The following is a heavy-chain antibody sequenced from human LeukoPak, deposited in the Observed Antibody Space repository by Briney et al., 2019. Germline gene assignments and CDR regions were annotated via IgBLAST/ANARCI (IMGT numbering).Heavy chain of an antibody. D-gene: IGHD6-25*01. V-gene: IGHV4-59*12. J-gene: IGHJ6*03. CDR1: GGSISSYY. Sequence: KPSETLSLTCTVSGGSISSYYWSWIRQPPGKGLEWIGYIYYSGSTNYNPSLKSRVTISVDTSKNQFSLKLSSVTAADTAVYYCARDVRRSGAFSLYYYYYYMDVWGKGTTVTVSS. CDR3: ARDVRRSGAFSLYYYYYYMDV. CDR2: IYYSGST.